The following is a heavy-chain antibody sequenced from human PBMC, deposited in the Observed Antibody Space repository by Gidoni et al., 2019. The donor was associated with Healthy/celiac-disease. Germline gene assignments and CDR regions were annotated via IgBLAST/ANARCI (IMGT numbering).Heavy chain of an antibody. J-gene: IGHJ4*02. Sequence: EVQLLESGGDLVQPGGSLRVSCAASGFTFSSYAMSWVRQAPGKGLEWVSGISGSGGSTYYADSVKGRFTISRDNSKNTLYLQMNSLRAEDTAVYYCAKDPDYYDSSGYDYWGQGTLVTVSS. CDR2: ISGSGGST. CDR3: AKDPDYYDSSGYDY. V-gene: IGHV3-23*01. CDR1: GFTFSSYA. D-gene: IGHD3-22*01.